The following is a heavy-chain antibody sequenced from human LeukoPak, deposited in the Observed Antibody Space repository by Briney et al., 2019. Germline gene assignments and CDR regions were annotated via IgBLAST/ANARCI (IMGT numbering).Heavy chain of an antibody. Sequence: PGGSLRLSCAASGFTFDDYGMSWVRQAPGKGLEWVSGINWNGGSTGYADSVKGRFTISRDNSKNTLYLQMSGLRAEDTAVYYCVKYSSGLDYWGQGTLVTVSS. CDR2: INWNGGST. V-gene: IGHV3-20*04. J-gene: IGHJ4*02. D-gene: IGHD6-19*01. CDR3: VKYSSGLDY. CDR1: GFTFDDYG.